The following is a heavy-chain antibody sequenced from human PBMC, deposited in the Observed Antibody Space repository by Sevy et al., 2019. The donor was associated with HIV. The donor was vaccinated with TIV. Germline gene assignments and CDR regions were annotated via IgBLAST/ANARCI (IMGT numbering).Heavy chain of an antibody. Sequence: ASVKVSCKASGYTFTSYAISWVRQAPGQGLEWMGWISTFNVNTNNAQKFQGRVTMTTDTSTSTAYMELRSLRSDDTAVYYCARDDCSNLSYHGSLLYWGQGTLVTVSS. V-gene: IGHV1-18*01. J-gene: IGHJ4*02. CDR1: GYTFTSYA. CDR3: ARDDCSNLSYHGSLLY. D-gene: IGHD2-2*01. CDR2: ISTFNVNT.